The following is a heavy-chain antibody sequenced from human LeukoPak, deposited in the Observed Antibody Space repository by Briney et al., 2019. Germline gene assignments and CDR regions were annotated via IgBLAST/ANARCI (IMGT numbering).Heavy chain of an antibody. CDR1: GGSFSGYY. CDR2: INHSGST. J-gene: IGHJ6*03. Sequence: SETLSLTCAVYGGSFSGYYWSWIRQPPGKGLEWIGEINHSGSTNYNPSLKSRVTISVDTSKNQFSLKLSSVTAADTAMYYCARQGMRGSRNYYYYMDVWGKGTTVTISS. V-gene: IGHV4-34*01. CDR3: ARQGMRGSRNYYYYMDV. D-gene: IGHD6-13*01.